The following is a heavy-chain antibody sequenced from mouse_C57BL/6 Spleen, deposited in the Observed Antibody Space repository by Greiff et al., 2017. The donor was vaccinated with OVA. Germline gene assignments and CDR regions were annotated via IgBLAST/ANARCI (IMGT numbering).Heavy chain of an antibody. V-gene: IGHV1-53*01. D-gene: IGHD2-5*01. Sequence: QVQLQQPGTELVKPGASVKLSCKASGYTFTSYWMHWVKQRPGQGLEWIGNINPSNGGTNYNEKFKSKATLTVDKSSSTAYMQLNSLTSEDSAVDYCARPAYSNYFIDYWGQGTSVTVSS. J-gene: IGHJ4*01. CDR2: INPSNGGT. CDR3: ARPAYSNYFIDY. CDR1: GYTFTSYW.